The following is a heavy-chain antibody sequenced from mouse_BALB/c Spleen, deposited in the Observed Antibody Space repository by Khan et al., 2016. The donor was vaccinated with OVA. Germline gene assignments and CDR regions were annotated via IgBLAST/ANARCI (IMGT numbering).Heavy chain of an antibody. V-gene: IGHV3-2*02. J-gene: IGHJ3*01. Sequence: VQLQQSGPGLVKPSQSLSLTCTVTGYSITSDYAWNWIRQFPGNKLEWMGYISYSGDTSYKPSLKSRISVTRDTSKNQFFLQLNSVTTEDTATXYCAMGRTYWGQGTLVAVSA. D-gene: IGHD2-3*01. CDR3: AMGRTY. CDR1: GYSITSDYA. CDR2: ISYSGDT.